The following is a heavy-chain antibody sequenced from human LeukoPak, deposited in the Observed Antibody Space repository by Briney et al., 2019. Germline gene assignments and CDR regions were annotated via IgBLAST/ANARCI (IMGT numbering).Heavy chain of an antibody. CDR2: MNPNSGNT. J-gene: IGHJ4*02. D-gene: IGHD1-20*01. CDR3: ARSGITGTLP. Sequence: ASVKVSCKASGYTFTSYDINWVRQATGQGLEWMGWMNPNSGNTGYAQKFQGRVTITADESTSTAYMELSSLRSEDTAVYYCARSGITGTLPWGQGTLVTVSS. CDR1: GYTFTSYD. V-gene: IGHV1-8*01.